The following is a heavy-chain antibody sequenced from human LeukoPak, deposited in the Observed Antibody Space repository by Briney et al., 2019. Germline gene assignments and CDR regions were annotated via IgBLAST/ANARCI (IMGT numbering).Heavy chain of an antibody. D-gene: IGHD6-13*01. CDR1: GFTFSNAW. J-gene: IGHJ4*02. CDR3: ILITAAGYFDY. Sequence: SGGSLRLSCAASGFTFSNAWMSWVRQAPGRGLEWVGRIRSKTDGGTTDYAAPVKGRFTISRDDSKNTLFLQMNSLKTEDTAVYYCILITAAGYFDYWGQGTLVTVSS. CDR2: IRSKTDGGTT. V-gene: IGHV3-15*01.